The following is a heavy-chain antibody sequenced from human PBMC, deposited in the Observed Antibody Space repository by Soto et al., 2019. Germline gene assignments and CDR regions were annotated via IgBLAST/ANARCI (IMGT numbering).Heavy chain of an antibody. CDR3: ASAVAVPAATYYYYCMGV. CDR1: GYTFTSYG. Sequence: ASVKVSCKASGYTFTSYGFSWLRQAPGQGLEWMGWISAYNGNTNYAQKLQGRVTMTTDTSSSTAYMELLSLRSGATAVYYCASAVAVPAATYYYYCMGVWGQGTKDTVSS. CDR2: ISAYNGNT. D-gene: IGHD2-2*01. J-gene: IGHJ6*02. V-gene: IGHV1-18*01.